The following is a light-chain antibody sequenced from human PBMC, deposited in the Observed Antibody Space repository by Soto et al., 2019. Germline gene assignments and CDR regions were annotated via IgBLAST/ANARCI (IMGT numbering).Light chain of an antibody. CDR1: QSVGRN. Sequence: EIVMTQSPVALSVSPGESAALSCRASQSVGRNFAWYQQRHGQAPRVLIYGTSTRATGVPARFSGSGSGTDFTLTISSLQSEDCAVYYCQQYNKWPYTFGQGTRLEIK. CDR2: GTS. V-gene: IGKV3-15*01. J-gene: IGKJ2*01. CDR3: QQYNKWPYT.